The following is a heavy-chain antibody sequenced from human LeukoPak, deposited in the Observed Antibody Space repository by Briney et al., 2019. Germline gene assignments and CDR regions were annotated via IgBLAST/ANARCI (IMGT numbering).Heavy chain of an antibody. Sequence: SETLSLTCTVSGGSISSYYWSWIRQPPGKGLEWIGYIYYSGSTNYNPSLKSRVTISVDTSKNQFSLKLSSVTAADTAVYYCARHDQVTDAFDIWGQGTMVTVSS. CDR1: GGSISSYY. V-gene: IGHV4-59*08. CDR2: IYYSGST. J-gene: IGHJ3*02. CDR3: ARHDQVTDAFDI. D-gene: IGHD3-10*01.